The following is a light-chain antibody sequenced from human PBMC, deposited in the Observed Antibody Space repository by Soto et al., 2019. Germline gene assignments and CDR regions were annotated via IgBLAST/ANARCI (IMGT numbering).Light chain of an antibody. CDR2: KAS. CDR3: LQYNSYPWT. V-gene: IGKV1-5*03. J-gene: IGKJ1*01. Sequence: DIHITPSPSTLSASVSDRVTITCPASQSISSWLSWYQQEPGKPPKLLIYKASSLESGVPSRFGGSGSGTEFTLTISSLQPDDFATYYCLQYNSYPWTFGQGTKVDI. CDR1: QSISSW.